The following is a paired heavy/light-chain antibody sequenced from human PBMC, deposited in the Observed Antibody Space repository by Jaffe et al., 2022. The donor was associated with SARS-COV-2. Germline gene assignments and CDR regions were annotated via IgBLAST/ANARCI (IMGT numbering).Light chain of an antibody. CDR3: CSYAGSYTSV. CDR1: SSDVGGYNY. CDR2: DVS. V-gene: IGLV2-11*01. J-gene: IGLJ1*01. Sequence: QSALTQSRSVSGSPGQSVTISCTGTSSDVGGYNYVSWYQQHPGKAPKLMIYDVSKRPSGVPDRFSGSKSGNTASLTISGLQAEDEADYYCCSYAGSYTSVFGTGTKVTVL.
Heavy chain of an antibody. CDR3: ASVPGVVRWDIDY. Sequence: QLQLQESGPGLVKPSETLSLTCTVSGGSISSSSYYWGWIRQPPGKGLEWIGTIYYSGNAYYNPSLKSRVTISADTSKNQFSLKLSSVTATDTAVYYCASVPGVVRWDIDYWGQGTLVTVSS. CDR2: IYYSGNA. J-gene: IGHJ4*02. V-gene: IGHV4-39*01. CDR1: GGSISSSSYY. D-gene: IGHD3-16*01.